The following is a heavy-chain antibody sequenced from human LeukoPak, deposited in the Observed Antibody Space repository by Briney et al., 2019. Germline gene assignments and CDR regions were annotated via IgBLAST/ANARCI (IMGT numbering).Heavy chain of an antibody. CDR1: GFVFSTYS. Sequence: HSGGSLRLSCAASGFVFSTYSMHWVRQAPGKGREWVAFIRHDGSDKYHADSVRGRFTISRVNSKNTLSLQMGSLRAEDTAVYYCARDFAWGAYHWGHGTLVTVSS. J-gene: IGHJ5*02. CDR2: IRHDGSDK. D-gene: IGHD3-9*01. CDR3: ARDFAWGAYH. V-gene: IGHV3-30*02.